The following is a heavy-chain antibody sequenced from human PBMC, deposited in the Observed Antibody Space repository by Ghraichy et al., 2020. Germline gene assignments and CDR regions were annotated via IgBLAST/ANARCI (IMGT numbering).Heavy chain of an antibody. D-gene: IGHD2-15*01. J-gene: IGHJ4*02. CDR1: GGSISSSSYY. CDR3: ARWVVAATHFHY. Sequence: SETLSLTCTVSGGSISSSSYYWGWIRQPPGKGLEWIGSIYYSGSTYYNPSLKSRVTISVDTSKNQFSLKLSSVTAADTAVYYCARWVVAATHFHYWGQGTLVTVSS. CDR2: IYYSGST. V-gene: IGHV4-39*01.